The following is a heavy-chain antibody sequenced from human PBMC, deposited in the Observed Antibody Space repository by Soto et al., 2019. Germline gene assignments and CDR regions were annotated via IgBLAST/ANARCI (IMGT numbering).Heavy chain of an antibody. D-gene: IGHD1-1*01. CDR1: GLTVSGKKY. J-gene: IGHJ3*01. CDR2: LYDVDGS. V-gene: IGHV3-53*01. Sequence: DVQLVESGGGLIQPGESLRLSCAAFGLTVSGKKYVAWVRQAPGKGLEWVSALYDVDGSFYADSVQSRFTTSSESSKTTVYLQMNGLRPDDTAVYYCASWHEREHAYDVWGQGTTVSVSS. CDR3: ASWHEREHAYDV.